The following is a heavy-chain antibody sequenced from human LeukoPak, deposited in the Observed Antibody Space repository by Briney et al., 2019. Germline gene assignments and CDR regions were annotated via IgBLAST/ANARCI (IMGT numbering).Heavy chain of an antibody. D-gene: IGHD2-21*01. CDR3: ARDRSDPRGFYCGGDCFLLHPFDY. CDR1: GYTFTSYG. V-gene: IGHV1-69*04. CDR2: IIPILGIA. J-gene: IGHJ4*02. Sequence: PRASVKVSCKASGYTFTSYGISWVRQAPGQGLEWMGRIIPILGIANYAQKFQGRVTITADKSTSTAYMELSSLRSEDTAVYYCARDRSDPRGFYCGGDCFLLHPFDYWGQGTLVTVSS.